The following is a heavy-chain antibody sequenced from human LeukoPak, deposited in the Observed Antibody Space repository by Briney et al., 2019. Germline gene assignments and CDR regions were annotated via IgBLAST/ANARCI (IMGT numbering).Heavy chain of an antibody. Sequence: PGGSLRHSCAASGFTVSSDYMTWVRQAPGKGLEWVSSIDATGSTNYADSVRGRFTLSRDNSKNTLYLRMSGLRAEDTAVYYCARDASGSRPNYWGQGTLVTVTS. D-gene: IGHD3-10*01. CDR1: GFTVSSDY. CDR3: ARDASGSRPNY. J-gene: IGHJ4*02. CDR2: IDATGST. V-gene: IGHV3-53*01.